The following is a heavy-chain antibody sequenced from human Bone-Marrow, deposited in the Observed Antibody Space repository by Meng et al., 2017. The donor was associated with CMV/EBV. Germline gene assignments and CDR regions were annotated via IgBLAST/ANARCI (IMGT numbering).Heavy chain of an antibody. CDR1: GFTLSRYA. CDR3: AKEGVAAHPGDY. Sequence: EGALLESGGGFVQPGGSPRLSCSSSGFTLSRYAMSWVRQAPGKGLEWVSAISGSGGSTYCADSVKGRFTISRDNSKHTLYLQMNSLRAEDTAVYYCAKEGVAAHPGDYWGQGTLVTVSS. CDR2: ISGSGGST. V-gene: IGHV3-23*01. D-gene: IGHD6-6*01. J-gene: IGHJ4*02.